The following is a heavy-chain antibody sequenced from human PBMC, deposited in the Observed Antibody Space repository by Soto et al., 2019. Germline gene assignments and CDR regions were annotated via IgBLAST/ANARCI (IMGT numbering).Heavy chain of an antibody. J-gene: IGHJ4*02. Sequence: SETLSLTCTVSGGSISSSSYYWGWIRQPPGKGLEWIGSIYYSGSTYYNPSLKSRVTISVDTSKNQFSLKLSSVTAADTAVYYCAGMGGYCTNGVCYVDYWGQGTLVTVSS. V-gene: IGHV4-39*01. D-gene: IGHD2-8*01. CDR3: AGMGGYCTNGVCYVDY. CDR1: GGSISSSSYY. CDR2: IYYSGST.